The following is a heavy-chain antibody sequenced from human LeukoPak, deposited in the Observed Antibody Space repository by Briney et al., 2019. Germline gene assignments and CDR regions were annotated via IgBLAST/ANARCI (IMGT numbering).Heavy chain of an antibody. CDR2: ISWNSGSI. Sequence: GGSLRLSCAASGFTFDDYAMHWVRHAPGKGLEWVSGISWNSGSIGYADSVKGRFTISRDNAKNSLYLQMNSLRAEDTALYYCAKDIDGYGDDPFDYWGQGTLVTVSS. D-gene: IGHD4-17*01. CDR3: AKDIDGYGDDPFDY. CDR1: GFTFDDYA. J-gene: IGHJ4*02. V-gene: IGHV3-9*01.